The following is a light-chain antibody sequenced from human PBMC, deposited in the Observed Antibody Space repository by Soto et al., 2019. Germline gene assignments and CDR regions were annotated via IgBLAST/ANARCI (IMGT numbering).Light chain of an antibody. J-gene: IGKJ4*01. CDR2: DAS. Sequence: DIQLTQSPSSLSASVGDRVTITCHASQAIITYLNWFQQKPGKAPKLLIYDASHLETGVPSRFSGSGSGTAFTFTISSLQPEDIGTYYSQQYDNLPLTFGGGTKVEV. CDR1: QAIITY. CDR3: QQYDNLPLT. V-gene: IGKV1-33*01.